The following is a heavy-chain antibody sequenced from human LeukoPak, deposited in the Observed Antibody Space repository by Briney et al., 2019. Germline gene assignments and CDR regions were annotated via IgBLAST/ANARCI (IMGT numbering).Heavy chain of an antibody. CDR3: ARDRPPDGGAFDI. Sequence: GGSLRLSCEASGFTSSSNYMSWVRQAPGKGLEWVSVIYSGGSTYYADSVKGRFTISRDNSKNTLYLQMNSLRAEDTAVYYCARDRPPDGGAFDIWGQGTMVTVSS. J-gene: IGHJ3*02. CDR2: IYSGGST. V-gene: IGHV3-53*01. D-gene: IGHD3-16*01. CDR1: GFTSSSNY.